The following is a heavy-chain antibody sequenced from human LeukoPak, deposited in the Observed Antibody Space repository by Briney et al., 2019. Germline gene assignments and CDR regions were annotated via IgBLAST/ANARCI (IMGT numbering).Heavy chain of an antibody. V-gene: IGHV3-30*04. CDR3: ARRYCSSTSCHYYYGMDV. J-gene: IGHJ6*02. Sequence: PGGSLRLSCAASGFTFSSYAMHWVRQAPGKGLEWVAVISYDGSNKYYAGSVKGRFTISRDNSKNTLYLQMNSLRAEDTAVYYCARRYCSSTSCHYYYGMDVWGQGTTVTVSS. CDR2: ISYDGSNK. D-gene: IGHD2-2*01. CDR1: GFTFSSYA.